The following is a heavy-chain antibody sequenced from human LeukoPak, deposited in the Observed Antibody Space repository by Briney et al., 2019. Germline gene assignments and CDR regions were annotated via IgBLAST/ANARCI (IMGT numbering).Heavy chain of an antibody. Sequence: GGSLRLSCAASGFTFSSYAMHWVRQAPGKGLEWVSVIYSGGSTYYADSVKGRFTISRDNSKNTLYLQMNSLRAEDTAVYYCAREDSSGYYYGFWGQGTLVTVSS. J-gene: IGHJ4*02. V-gene: IGHV3-53*01. CDR3: AREDSSGYYYGF. D-gene: IGHD3-22*01. CDR2: IYSGGST. CDR1: GFTFSSYA.